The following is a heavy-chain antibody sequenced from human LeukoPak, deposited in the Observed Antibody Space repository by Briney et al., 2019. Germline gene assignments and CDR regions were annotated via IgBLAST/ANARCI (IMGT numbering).Heavy chain of an antibody. J-gene: IGHJ5*02. CDR3: AKDPSVVVTAQPPGWFDP. CDR1: GFTFSGFS. V-gene: IGHV3-23*01. Sequence: PGGSLRLSCAVSGFTFSGFSMSWVRQAPGKGLEWVSAISGSGGSTYYADSVKGRFTISRDNSKNTLYLQMNSLRAEDTAVYYCAKDPSVVVTAQPPGWFDPWGQGTLVTVSS. CDR2: ISGSGGST. D-gene: IGHD2-21*02.